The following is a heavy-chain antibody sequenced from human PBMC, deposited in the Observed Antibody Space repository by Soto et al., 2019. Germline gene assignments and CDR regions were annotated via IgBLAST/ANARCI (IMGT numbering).Heavy chain of an antibody. D-gene: IGHD3-10*01. CDR2: ISPHKGDT. J-gene: IGHJ4*02. CDR3: ARDLDGSGSYYTNY. Sequence: QVQLVQSGAEVKKPGASVTVSCKTSGYTFSSIGISWVRQAPGQGLEWMGWISPHKGDTYYAQRLQGKITMTTDTSTSTAYMELRSLRSDDTAVYFCARDLDGSGSYYTNYWGQGTLVTVSS. CDR1: GYTFSSIG. V-gene: IGHV1-18*01.